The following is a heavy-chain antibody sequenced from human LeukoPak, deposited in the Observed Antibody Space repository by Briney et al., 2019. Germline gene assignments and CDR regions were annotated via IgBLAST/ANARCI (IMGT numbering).Heavy chain of an antibody. V-gene: IGHV4-4*07. Sequence: SETLSLTCTVSGGSLSSYSWSWIRQPPGKGLERIGRIYASGSTIYNPSLQSRISISVDTSNNHFSLHLTSVTAADTAVYYCARRMLEARQSSAANWFDTWGQGTLVTVSS. CDR3: ARRMLEARQSSAANWFDT. D-gene: IGHD3-16*01. J-gene: IGHJ5*02. CDR1: GGSLSSYS. CDR2: IYASGST.